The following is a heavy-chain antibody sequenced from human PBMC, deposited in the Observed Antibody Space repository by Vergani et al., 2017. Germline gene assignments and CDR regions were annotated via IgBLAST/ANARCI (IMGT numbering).Heavy chain of an antibody. CDR1: GYTFTSYY. D-gene: IGHD3-16*01. CDR2: INPRGGST. Sequence: QVQLVQSGAEVKKPGASVKVSCKASGYTFTSYYMHWVRQAPGQGLEWMGIINPRGGSTSYAQKFQGRVTMTRDTSTSTVYMELSSLRSEDPAVYYCAGVLGGDWFDPWGQGTLVTVSS. J-gene: IGHJ5*02. V-gene: IGHV1-46*01. CDR3: AGVLGGDWFDP.